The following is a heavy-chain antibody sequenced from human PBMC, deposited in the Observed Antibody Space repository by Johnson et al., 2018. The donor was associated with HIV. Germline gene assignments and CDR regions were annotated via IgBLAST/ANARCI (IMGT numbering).Heavy chain of an antibody. CDR2: ISSSGTSV. CDR1: GFTFSDYY. Sequence: QMQLVESGGGLVQPGGSLRLSCAASGFTFSDYYMSWIRQTPGKGLEWVSYISSSGTSVYYADSVKGRFSISRDNAKHSLYLQMNSLRAEDTAVYYCARDRGYWDAFDIWGQGTMVTVSS. CDR3: ARDRGYWDAFDI. D-gene: IGHD3-22*01. J-gene: IGHJ3*02. V-gene: IGHV3-11*04.